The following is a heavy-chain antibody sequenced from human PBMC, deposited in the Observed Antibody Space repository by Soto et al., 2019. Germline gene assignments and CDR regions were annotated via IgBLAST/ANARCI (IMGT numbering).Heavy chain of an antibody. D-gene: IGHD6-13*01. CDR3: ARARKIAAAGPDAFDI. Sequence: ASVKVSCTASAYTFTSYYMHWVRQAPGQGLEWMGIINPSGGSTSYAQKFQGRVTMTRDTSTSTVYMELSSLRSEDTAVYYCARARKIAAAGPDAFDIWGQGTMVTVS. V-gene: IGHV1-46*01. CDR2: INPSGGST. CDR1: AYTFTSYY. J-gene: IGHJ3*02.